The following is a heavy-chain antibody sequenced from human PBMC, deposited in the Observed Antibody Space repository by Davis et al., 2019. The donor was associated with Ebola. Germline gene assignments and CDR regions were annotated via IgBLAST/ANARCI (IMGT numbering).Heavy chain of an antibody. CDR1: GFTFSTYE. D-gene: IGHD3-16*01. CDR2: ITSSGLTK. Sequence: GESLKISCAASGFTFSTYEIHWVRQAPGQGLEWISYITSSGLTKYYADSLKGRFTISRDNAKKSLYLQMNSLRAEDTAVYYCARGPLGRGLDVWGQGTTVTVSS. J-gene: IGHJ6*02. CDR3: ARGPLGRGLDV. V-gene: IGHV3-48*03.